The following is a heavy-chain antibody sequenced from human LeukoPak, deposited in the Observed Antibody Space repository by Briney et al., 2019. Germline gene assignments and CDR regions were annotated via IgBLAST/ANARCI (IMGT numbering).Heavy chain of an antibody. D-gene: IGHD1-26*01. CDR1: GGSISSYY. V-gene: IGHV4-59*01. CDR3: ARGPGATDIDY. J-gene: IGHJ4*02. CDR2: IYYSGST. Sequence: ASETLSLTCTVSGGSISSYYWSWIRQPPGKGLEWIGYIYYSGSTNYNPSLKSRVTISVDTSKNQFSLKLSSVTAADTAVYYCARGPGATDIDYWGQGTLVTVSS.